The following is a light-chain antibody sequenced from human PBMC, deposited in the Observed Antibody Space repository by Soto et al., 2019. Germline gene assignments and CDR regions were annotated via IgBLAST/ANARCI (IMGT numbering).Light chain of an antibody. J-gene: IGKJ1*01. CDR1: QSLLHSNGYNY. CDR2: LGS. Sequence: IVRTQSPLSLPVTPGAPASISCRSSQSLLHSNGYNYLDRYLQKPRQSPQLLISLGSNRASGVPHRFRGSGSGTDFTLKISRVEAEDVGVYYCKQALQTPRTFGQGTKVEIK. CDR3: KQALQTPRT. V-gene: IGKV2-28*01.